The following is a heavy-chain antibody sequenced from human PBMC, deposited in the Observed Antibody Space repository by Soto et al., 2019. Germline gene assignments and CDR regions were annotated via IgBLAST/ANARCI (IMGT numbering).Heavy chain of an antibody. D-gene: IGHD6-19*01. V-gene: IGHV3-49*03. J-gene: IGHJ4*02. Sequence: HPGGSLRLSCTPSGFTFGDYFMSWLRQAPGKGLEWVGFIRSKAYGGTTEYAASVKGRFIISRYDSKNIGYLQMDSLKTEDTAVYYCTRDPDSGASSWGQGTLVTVSS. CDR3: TRDPDSGASS. CDR1: GFTFGDYF. CDR2: IRSKAYGGTT.